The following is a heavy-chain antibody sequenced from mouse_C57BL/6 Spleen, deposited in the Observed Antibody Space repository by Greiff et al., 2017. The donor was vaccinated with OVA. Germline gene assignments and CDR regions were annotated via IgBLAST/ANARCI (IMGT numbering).Heavy chain of an antibody. CDR1: GYAFSSYW. CDR2: IYPGDGDT. CDR3: ARLRDSSGYYYAMDY. D-gene: IGHD3-2*02. J-gene: IGHJ4*01. V-gene: IGHV1-80*01. Sequence: QVQLQQSGAELVKPGASVKISCKASGYAFSSYWMNWVKQRPGKGLEWIGQIYPGDGDTNYNGKFKGKATLTAYKYTSTASMQLSSLTSEDSAVYFCARLRDSSGYYYAMDYWGQGTSVTVSS.